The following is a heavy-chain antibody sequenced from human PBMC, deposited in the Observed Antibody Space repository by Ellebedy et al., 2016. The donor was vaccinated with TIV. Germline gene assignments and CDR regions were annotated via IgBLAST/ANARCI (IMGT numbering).Heavy chain of an antibody. V-gene: IGHV1-24*01. D-gene: IGHD1-26*01. Sequence: ASVKVSXXVSGYTLTELSMHWVRQAPGKGLEWMGGFDPEDGETIYAQKFQGRVTMTTDTSTSTAYMELRSLRSDDTAVYYCARAYYDAFDIWGQGTMVTVSS. CDR3: ARAYYDAFDI. CDR2: FDPEDGET. CDR1: GYTLTELS. J-gene: IGHJ3*02.